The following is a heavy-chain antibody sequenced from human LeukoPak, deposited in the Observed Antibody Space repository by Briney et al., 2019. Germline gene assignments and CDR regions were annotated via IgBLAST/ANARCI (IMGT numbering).Heavy chain of an antibody. Sequence: SVTVSFTSSGFTFTISAVQWVRQARGQRLEWIGWIFVGSGNTNYAHKYQERGTITRDISNSKPYMEVGRLSAEDAAGYYCAAAFWAHFGWFSPPDYLGQGTLGPVS. CDR3: AAAFWAHFGWFSPPDY. D-gene: IGHD3-9*01. CDR2: IFVGSGNT. CDR1: GFTFTISA. V-gene: IGHV1-58*01. J-gene: IGHJ4*02.